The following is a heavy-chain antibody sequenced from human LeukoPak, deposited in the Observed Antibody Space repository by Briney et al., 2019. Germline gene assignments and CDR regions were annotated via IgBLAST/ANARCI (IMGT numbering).Heavy chain of an antibody. Sequence: PSETPSLTCTVSGGSISSYFWSCIRQPPGKGLEWIGYINDSGSTTYSPSLKSRVTISLDTSTKQFSLKLSSVTAADTAVYYCARPGRSGDDYWGQGTLVTVSS. V-gene: IGHV4-59*01. CDR2: INDSGST. D-gene: IGHD2-8*02. J-gene: IGHJ4*02. CDR3: ARPGRSGDDY. CDR1: GGSISSYF.